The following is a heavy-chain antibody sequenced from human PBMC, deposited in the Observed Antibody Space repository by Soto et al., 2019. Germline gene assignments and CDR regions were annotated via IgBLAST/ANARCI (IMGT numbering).Heavy chain of an antibody. V-gene: IGHV3-11*01. Sequence: QVQLVESGGGLVKPGGSLRLSCAASGFTFGDYYMTWIRQAPGKGIEWVSFIGNRGTGIYYADSVKGRFTIFRDNAKNSLYLQMDSLRAEDPAMYYCASSLRAVRIASRVDPWGQGTLVTVSS. CDR2: IGNRGTGI. CDR1: GFTFGDYY. J-gene: IGHJ5*02. D-gene: IGHD2-15*01. CDR3: ASSLRAVRIASRVDP.